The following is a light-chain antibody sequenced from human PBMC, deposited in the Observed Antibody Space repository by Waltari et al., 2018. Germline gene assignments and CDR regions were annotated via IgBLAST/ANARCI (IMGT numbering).Light chain of an antibody. CDR2: WAS. CDR1: RSVLSISNNKNY. CDR3: QQYYDTPT. Sequence: IEMTQSPESLAVSLGERAIIPCKSGRSVLSISNNKNYLAWFQQKPRQAPKLLIYWASTRASGISDRFSGTGSETDFTLTISSLQVEDVALYFCQQYYDTPTFARGTRVEIK. J-gene: IGKJ4*01. V-gene: IGKV4-1*01.